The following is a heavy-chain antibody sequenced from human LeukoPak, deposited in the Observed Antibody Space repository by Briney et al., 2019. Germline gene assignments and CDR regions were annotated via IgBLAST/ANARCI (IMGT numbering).Heavy chain of an antibody. D-gene: IGHD3-22*01. V-gene: IGHV4-39*07. Sequence: SETLSLTCTVSGGSISSSSYYWGWIRQPTGKGLEWIGSIYYSGSTYYNPSLKSRVTISVDTSKNQFSLKLSSVTAADTAVYYCARGGDYYDSSGETLDYWGQGTLVTVSS. CDR1: GGSISSSSYY. CDR2: IYYSGST. J-gene: IGHJ4*02. CDR3: ARGGDYYDSSGETLDY.